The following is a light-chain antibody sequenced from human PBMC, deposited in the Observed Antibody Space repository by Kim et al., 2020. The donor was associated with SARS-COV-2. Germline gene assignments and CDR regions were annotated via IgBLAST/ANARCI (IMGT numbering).Light chain of an antibody. Sequence: QSVLTQPPSVSGAPGQRVTISCTGSSSNIGAGYDVHWYQQLPGTAPKLLIYGNSNRPSGVPDRFSGSKSGTSASLAITGLQAEDEADYYCQSYDSSLGVLIGAGTQLTVL. CDR2: GNS. CDR3: QSYDSSLGVL. J-gene: IGLJ2*01. CDR1: SSNIGAGYD. V-gene: IGLV1-40*01.